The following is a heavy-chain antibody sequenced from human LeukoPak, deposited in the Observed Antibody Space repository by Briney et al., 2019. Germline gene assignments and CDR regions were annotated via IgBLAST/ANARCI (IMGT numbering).Heavy chain of an antibody. CDR3: ATAFRTTYNWNDASLDY. CDR1: GYTLTELS. V-gene: IGHV1-24*01. CDR2: FVPEDGET. J-gene: IGHJ4*02. D-gene: IGHD1-1*01. Sequence: GASVKVSCKVSGYTLTELSMHWVRQAPGKGLEWMGDFVPEDGETIYAQKFQGRVTMTEDTSTDTAYMELSSLRSEDTAVYYCATAFRTTYNWNDASLDYWGQGTLVTVSS.